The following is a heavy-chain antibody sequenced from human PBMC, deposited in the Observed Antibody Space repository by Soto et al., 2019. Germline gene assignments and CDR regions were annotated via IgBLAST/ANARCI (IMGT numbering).Heavy chain of an antibody. D-gene: IGHD3-22*01. Sequence: SETLSLTCTVSGGSISSGDYYWSWIRQPPGKGLEWIGYIYYSGSTYYNPSLKSRVTISVDTSKNQFSLKLSSVTAADTAVYCCARGMQYYYDSSGYYDYWDQGTLVTVSS. J-gene: IGHJ4*02. CDR3: ARGMQYYYDSSGYYDY. CDR1: GGSISSGDYY. CDR2: IYYSGST. V-gene: IGHV4-30-4*01.